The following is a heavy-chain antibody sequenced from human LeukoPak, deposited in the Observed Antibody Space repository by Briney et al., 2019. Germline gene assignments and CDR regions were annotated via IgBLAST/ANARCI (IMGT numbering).Heavy chain of an antibody. CDR2: INYSGST. Sequence: PSETLSLTCTVSGGFFTTFYWSWIRQPPGKGLEWIGYINYSGSTTYSPSLKSRVTISVDASKSQFSLKLTSVTAADTAVYYCARGIKAGLGEAPAYWGQGTLVTVSS. CDR1: GGFFTTFY. CDR3: ARGIKAGLGEAPAY. J-gene: IGHJ4*02. V-gene: IGHV4-59*01. D-gene: IGHD3-10*01.